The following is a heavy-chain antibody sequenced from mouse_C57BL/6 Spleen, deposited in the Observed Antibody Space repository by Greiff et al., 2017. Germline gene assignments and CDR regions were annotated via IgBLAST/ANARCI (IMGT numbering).Heavy chain of an antibody. V-gene: IGHV1-54*01. Sequence: VQLQQSGAELVRPGTSVKVSCKASGYAFTNYLIEWVKQRPGQGLEWIGVINPGSGGTNYNEKFQGKATLTADKSSSTAYMQLSRLTSEDSAVYFCARSLYSNYEGAWFAYWGQGTLVTVSA. D-gene: IGHD2-5*01. CDR3: ARSLYSNYEGAWFAY. CDR1: GYAFTNYL. J-gene: IGHJ3*01. CDR2: INPGSGGT.